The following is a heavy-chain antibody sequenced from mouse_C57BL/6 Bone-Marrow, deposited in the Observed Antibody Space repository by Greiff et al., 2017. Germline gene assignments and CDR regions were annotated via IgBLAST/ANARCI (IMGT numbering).Heavy chain of an antibody. CDR1: GFTFSSYA. J-gene: IGHJ2*01. V-gene: IGHV5-4*01. CDR3: ARDRYYGSSLYYFDY. D-gene: IGHD1-1*01. CDR2: ISDGGSYT. Sequence: EVKLMESGGGLVKPGGSLKLSCAASGFTFSSYAMSWVRQTPEKRLEWVATISDGGSYTYYPDNVKGRFTISRDNAKHNLYLQMSHLKSEDTAMYYCARDRYYGSSLYYFDYWGQGTTLTVSS.